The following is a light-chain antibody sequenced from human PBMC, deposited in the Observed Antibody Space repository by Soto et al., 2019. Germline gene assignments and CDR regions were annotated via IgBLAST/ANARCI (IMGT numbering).Light chain of an antibody. V-gene: IGLV2-14*01. CDR1: SSDVGGYNY. CDR3: SSYTSSSTLGV. CDR2: EVS. Sequence: QSALTQPASVSGSPGQSITISCTGTSSDVGGYNYVSWYQQHPGKAPKVMIYEVSNRPSGVSKRFSGSKSGNTASLTISGLQAEDEADYYCSSYTSSSTLGVFGTGTKLTVL. J-gene: IGLJ1*01.